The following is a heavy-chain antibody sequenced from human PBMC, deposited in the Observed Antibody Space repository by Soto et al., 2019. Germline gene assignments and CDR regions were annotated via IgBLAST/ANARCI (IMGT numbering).Heavy chain of an antibody. D-gene: IGHD3-10*01. CDR3: ATVALETFGFGEPRGWFDP. V-gene: IGHV1-24*01. Sequence: ASVKVSCKVSGYTLTELSMHWVRQAPGKGLEWMGGFDPEDGETIYAQKFQGRVTMTEDTSTDTAYMELSSLRSGDTAVYYCATVALETFGFGEPRGWFDPWGQGTLVTVSS. CDR2: FDPEDGET. J-gene: IGHJ5*02. CDR1: GYTLTELS.